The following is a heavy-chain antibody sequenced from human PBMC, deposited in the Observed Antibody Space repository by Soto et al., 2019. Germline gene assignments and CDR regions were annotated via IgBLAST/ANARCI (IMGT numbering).Heavy chain of an antibody. CDR1: GYTFTSYA. CDR3: ARGGGDFWSGSFPNYYYGMEV. Sequence: ASVKVSCKSSGYTFTSYAITLLRQAPGQWLECVGWISAYTGDTDYAQKVKGRVTMTTDTSTSTAYMELRSLRSDDTAIYYCARGGGDFWSGSFPNYYYGMEVWGQGTLVTVSS. V-gene: IGHV1-18*01. J-gene: IGHJ6*02. D-gene: IGHD3-3*01. CDR2: ISAYTGDT.